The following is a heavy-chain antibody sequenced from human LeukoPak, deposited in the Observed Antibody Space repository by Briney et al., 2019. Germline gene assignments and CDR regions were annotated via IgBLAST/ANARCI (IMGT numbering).Heavy chain of an antibody. J-gene: IGHJ4*02. CDR3: AKDGTGYSSSWYFY. D-gene: IGHD6-13*01. Sequence: PGGSLRLSCAASGFTFSSYAMSWVRQAPGKGLEWVSAISGSGGSTYYADSVKGRFTISRDNSKNTLYLQMNSLRAEDTAVYYCAKDGTGYSSSWYFYWGQGTLVTVSS. CDR2: ISGSGGST. CDR1: GFTFSSYA. V-gene: IGHV3-23*01.